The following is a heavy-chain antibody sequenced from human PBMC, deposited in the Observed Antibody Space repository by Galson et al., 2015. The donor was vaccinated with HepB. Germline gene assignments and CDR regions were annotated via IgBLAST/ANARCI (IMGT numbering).Heavy chain of an antibody. J-gene: IGHJ3*01. CDR2: IWYDGSNK. D-gene: IGHD1-26*01. Sequence: SLRLSCAASGFTFSSHGMHWVRQAPGKGLECVAVIWYDGSNKYYADSVKGRFIISRDNAKNSLYLQMDSLRAEDTAVYYCARTVGAIAFDVWGQGTMVTVSS. CDR3: ARTVGAIAFDV. V-gene: IGHV3-33*01. CDR1: GFTFSSHG.